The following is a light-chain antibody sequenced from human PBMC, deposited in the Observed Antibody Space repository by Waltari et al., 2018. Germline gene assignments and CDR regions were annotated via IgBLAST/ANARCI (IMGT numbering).Light chain of an antibody. CDR3: HSRDASGVGGS. Sequence: SSELTQDPAVSVAMGQTVRLTSQGDSLRSYYASWYQQRPGQAPILVMYDKNNRPSGVPDRFSGSSSHNTASLTITGAQAEDEASYYCHSRDASGVGGSFGGGTKLTVL. V-gene: IGLV3-19*01. CDR2: DKN. J-gene: IGLJ2*01. CDR1: SLRSYY.